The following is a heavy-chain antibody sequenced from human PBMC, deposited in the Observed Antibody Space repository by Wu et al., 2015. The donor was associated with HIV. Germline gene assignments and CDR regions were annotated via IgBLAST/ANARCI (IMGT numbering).Heavy chain of an antibody. D-gene: IGHD6-19*01. CDR1: GNTFNA. Sequence: QVHLVQSGAEVKKPGSSVKISRKASGNTFNAINWVRQAPGQGLEWMGGIIPLFGTRDYAQIFQGRLTITTDESTSTAYMSLSGLRSEDTAVYYCATPRSPGFSSAWPTYFDYWGQGTLVTVSS. J-gene: IGHJ4*02. CDR3: ATPRSPGFSSAWPTYFDY. CDR2: IIPLFGTR. V-gene: IGHV1-69*05.